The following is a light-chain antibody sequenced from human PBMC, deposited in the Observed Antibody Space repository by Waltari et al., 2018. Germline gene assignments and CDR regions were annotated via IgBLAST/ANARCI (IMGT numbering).Light chain of an antibody. Sequence: DIVMTQSPDSLAVSLGEGATINCKSSQSVLYSSNNKNYLAWYQQKPRQPPKLLIYWASTRESGVPDRFSGSGSGTDFTLTIGSLQAEDVAVYYCQQYYSTPWTFGQGTKVEIK. J-gene: IGKJ1*01. CDR1: QSVLYSSNNKNY. CDR3: QQYYSTPWT. CDR2: WAS. V-gene: IGKV4-1*01.